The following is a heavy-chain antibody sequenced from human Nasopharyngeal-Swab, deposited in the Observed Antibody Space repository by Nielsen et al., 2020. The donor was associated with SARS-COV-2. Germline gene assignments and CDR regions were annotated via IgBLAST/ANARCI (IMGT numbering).Heavy chain of an antibody. D-gene: IGHD6-19*01. V-gene: IGHV3-23*01. CDR1: GFTFSRYA. Sequence: GESLKISCAASGFTFSRYAMNWVRQAPGKGLEWVSVIGGSGGTTSYADSVKGRFTISRDNSKNTLYLQMNGLRAEDTAVYYCAKSGRYSSVWGQGTQVTVSS. CDR2: IGGSGGTT. J-gene: IGHJ4*02. CDR3: AKSGRYSSV.